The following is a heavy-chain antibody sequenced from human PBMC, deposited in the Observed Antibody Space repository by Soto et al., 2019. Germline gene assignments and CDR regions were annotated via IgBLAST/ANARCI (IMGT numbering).Heavy chain of an antibody. CDR3: ARVRYYDSSGYYGREDP. J-gene: IGHJ5*02. Sequence: SVKVSCKASGGTFSSYAISWVRQAPGQGLEWMGGIIPIFGTANYAQKFQGRVTITADESTSTAYMELSSLRSEDTAVYYCARVRYYDSSGYYGREDPWGQGTLVTVSS. CDR2: IIPIFGTA. D-gene: IGHD3-22*01. V-gene: IGHV1-69*13. CDR1: GGTFSSYA.